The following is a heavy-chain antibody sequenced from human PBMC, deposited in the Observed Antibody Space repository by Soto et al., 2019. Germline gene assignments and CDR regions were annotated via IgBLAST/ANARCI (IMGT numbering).Heavy chain of an antibody. CDR2: IRPDGSED. CDR3: ARVSGSMTIFGVLIPTHWYFDL. CDR1: GFNSSPYW. D-gene: IGHD3-3*01. V-gene: IGHV3-7*03. Sequence: DVQLVESGGGLVQPGGSLRLSCEASGFNSSPYWMTWVRQAPGKGLEWVASIRPDGSEDFYLDSVKGRFTVSRDDSKNTLYLQMNSLRAEDTAIYYCARVSGSMTIFGVLIPTHWYFDLWGRGTLVTVSS. J-gene: IGHJ2*01.